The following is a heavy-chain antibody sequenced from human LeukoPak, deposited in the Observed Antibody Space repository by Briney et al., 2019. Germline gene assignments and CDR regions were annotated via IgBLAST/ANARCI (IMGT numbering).Heavy chain of an antibody. CDR1: GGSISSYY. Sequence: SETLSLTCTVSGGSISSYYWSWIRQPPGKGLEWIEYIFYSGSTNYNPSLKSRVTISVDTSKNQFSLKLSSVTAADTAVYYCARVRYSNYVGPYNWFDPWGQGTLVTVSS. V-gene: IGHV4-59*01. CDR2: IFYSGST. D-gene: IGHD4-11*01. J-gene: IGHJ5*02. CDR3: ARVRYSNYVGPYNWFDP.